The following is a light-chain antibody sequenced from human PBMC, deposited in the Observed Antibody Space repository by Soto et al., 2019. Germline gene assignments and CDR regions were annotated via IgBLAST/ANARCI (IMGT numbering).Light chain of an antibody. CDR1: QSIGSW. J-gene: IGKJ1*01. CDR2: KAS. Sequence: DIQVTQSPSTLSASVGDRVTISCRASQSIGSWLAWYQQKPGKAPKLLIYKASSLESGVPSRFSGSGSGTEFTLTISSLQPDDFATYYCQQFNSFWTFGQGTKVDIK. V-gene: IGKV1-5*03. CDR3: QQFNSFWT.